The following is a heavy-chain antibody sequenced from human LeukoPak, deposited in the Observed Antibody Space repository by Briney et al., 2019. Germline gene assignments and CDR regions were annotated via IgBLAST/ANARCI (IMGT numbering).Heavy chain of an antibody. CDR3: ARTYSSGSLDL. J-gene: IGHJ5*02. D-gene: IGHD2-15*01. V-gene: IGHV6-1*01. CDR2: TYYKSKWYN. CDR1: GDSVSSNSAP. Sequence: SQTLSLTCDISGDSVSSNSAPWNWIRQSPSRGLEWLGRTYYKSKWYNDYALSVRSRITINPDTSKNQFSLQLHSVTAEDTAVYYCARTYSSGSLDLWGRGTLVTVSS.